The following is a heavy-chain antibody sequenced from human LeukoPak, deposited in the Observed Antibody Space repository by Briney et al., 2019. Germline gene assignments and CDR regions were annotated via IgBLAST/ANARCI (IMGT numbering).Heavy chain of an antibody. J-gene: IGHJ3*02. CDR3: ARESQWLAFYAFDI. CDR1: GFTFSSYW. CDR2: ISASRGIT. V-gene: IGHV3-48*01. Sequence: GGSLRLSCAASGFTFSSYWMSWVRQAPGMGLEWLSYISASRGITYYADSVKGRFTISRDNAKNSLYLQMNSLRAEDTAVYYCARESQWLAFYAFDIWGQGTMVTVSS. D-gene: IGHD6-19*01.